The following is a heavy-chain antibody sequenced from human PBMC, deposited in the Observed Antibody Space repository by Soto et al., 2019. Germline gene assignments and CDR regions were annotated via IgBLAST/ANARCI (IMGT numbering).Heavy chain of an antibody. CDR2: ISWNSASI. J-gene: IGHJ6*02. Sequence: GGSVRLSCEASGFTFEDYAMHWVRQAPGKGLEWVSGISWNSASIGYADSVKGRFTISRDNAKDSLYLQMNSLRSEDTALYYCAKDFRHPPRRYSWSYGEGDYYYYSLHVWGQGTAVTVSS. V-gene: IGHV3-9*01. CDR3: AKDFRHPPRRYSWSYGEGDYYYYSLHV. CDR1: GFTFEDYA. D-gene: IGHD3-10*01.